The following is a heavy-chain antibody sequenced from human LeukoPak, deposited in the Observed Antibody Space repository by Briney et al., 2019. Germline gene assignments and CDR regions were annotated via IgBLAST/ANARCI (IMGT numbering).Heavy chain of an antibody. CDR1: GFTFSSYS. CDR3: ARDRAARYFDY. J-gene: IGHJ4*02. Sequence: GGSLRLSCAASGFTFSSYSMNWVRQAPGKGLEWVAVIWYDGSKKYYADAVKGRLTISRDNSKNMLYLDMNSLRAEDTAVYYCARDRAARYFDYWGQGTLVTVSS. CDR2: IWYDGSKK. V-gene: IGHV3-33*08.